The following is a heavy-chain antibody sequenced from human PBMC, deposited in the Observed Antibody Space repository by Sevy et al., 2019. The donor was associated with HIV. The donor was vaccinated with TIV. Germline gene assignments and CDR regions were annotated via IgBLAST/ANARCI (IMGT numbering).Heavy chain of an antibody. CDR1: GGTFSSYA. CDR3: AREIHREYNLNDHSSYYYDS. D-gene: IGHD1-20*01. Sequence: ASVKVSCKASGGTFSSYAISWVRQAPGQGLEWMGNVTPMFGATKYAQKFQVRVTITAVESTNIAYMNLSSLISEDTAVYYCAREIHREYNLNDHSSYYYDSWGQGTLVTVSS. CDR2: VTPMFGAT. J-gene: IGHJ4*02. V-gene: IGHV1-69*13.